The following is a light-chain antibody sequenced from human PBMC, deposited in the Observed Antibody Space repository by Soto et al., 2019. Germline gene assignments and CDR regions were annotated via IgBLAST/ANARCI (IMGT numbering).Light chain of an antibody. V-gene: IGKV1-6*01. CDR1: QGISYD. J-gene: IGKJ4*01. Sequence: AIPMTQSPSSLSASVGDRVTITCRASQGISYDLAWYQHKPGKAPKLLIYAASNLHSGVPSRFSGSGSGTDFILTISSLQPEDFATYYCLQDYNFPLSFGGGTKVEIK. CDR3: LQDYNFPLS. CDR2: AAS.